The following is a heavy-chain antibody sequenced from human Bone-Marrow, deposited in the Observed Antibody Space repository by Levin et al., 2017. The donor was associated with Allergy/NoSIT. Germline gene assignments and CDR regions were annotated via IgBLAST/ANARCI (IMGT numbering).Heavy chain of an antibody. CDR1: GGSISSGGRS. D-gene: IGHD3/OR15-3a*01. J-gene: IGHJ4*02. V-gene: IGHV4-30-2*01. Sequence: LRLSCAVSGGSISSGGRSWNWIRQPPGKGLEWIGNIHHSGSSYYSPSLKSRVTISVDKSKNQFSLKVTAVTAADTAVYYCASGLRFHNYLDLWGQGTLVTVSS. CDR2: IHHSGSS. CDR3: ASGLRFHNYLDL.